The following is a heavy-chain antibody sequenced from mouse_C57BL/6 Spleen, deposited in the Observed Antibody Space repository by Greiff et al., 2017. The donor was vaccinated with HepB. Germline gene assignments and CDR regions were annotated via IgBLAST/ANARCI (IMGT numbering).Heavy chain of an antibody. CDR1: GYSFTGYY. CDR2: INPNTGGT. J-gene: IGHJ3*01. Sequence: VQLQQSGPELVKPGASVKISCKASGYSFTGYYMHWVKQSSEKSLEWIGEINPNTGGTSYNQKFKGKATLTVDKSSSTAYMQLKSLTSEDSAVYYCARGDYYGSSPWFAYWGQGTLVTVSA. CDR3: ARGDYYGSSPWFAY. V-gene: IGHV1-43*01. D-gene: IGHD1-1*01.